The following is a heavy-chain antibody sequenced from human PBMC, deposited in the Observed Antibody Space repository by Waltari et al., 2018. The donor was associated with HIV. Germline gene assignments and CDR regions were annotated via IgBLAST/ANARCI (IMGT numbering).Heavy chain of an antibody. CDR2: ISGSGGST. J-gene: IGHJ4*02. CDR1: GLPFSSYA. V-gene: IGHV3-23*01. Sequence: EVQLLESGGGLVQPGGSLRLSCAASGLPFSSYAMSWVRQAPGKGLEWVSAISGSGGSTYYADSVKGRFTISRDNSKNTLYLQMNSLRAEDTAVYYCAKDADGDYYFDYWGQGTLVTVSS. CDR3: AKDADGDYYFDY. D-gene: IGHD4-17*01.